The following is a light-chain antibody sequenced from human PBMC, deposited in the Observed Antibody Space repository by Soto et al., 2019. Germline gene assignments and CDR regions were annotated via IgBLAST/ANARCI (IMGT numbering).Light chain of an antibody. V-gene: IGLV2-14*01. CDR3: SSFTTSSTVV. CDR2: EVT. Sequence: QSVLTQPASVSGSPGQSITISCTGTSSDVGGYNFVSWYQQHPGKAPKLMIYEVTYRPSGVSNRFSGSKSGNTASLTISGLQAEDEADYYCSSFTTSSTVVFGEGTKLTVL. J-gene: IGLJ3*02. CDR1: SSDVGGYNF.